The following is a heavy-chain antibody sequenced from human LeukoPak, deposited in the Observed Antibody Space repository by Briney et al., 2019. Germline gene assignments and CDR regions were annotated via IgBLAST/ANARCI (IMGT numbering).Heavy chain of an antibody. CDR1: GFTFSSYT. Sequence: PGGSLRLSCEASGFTFSSYTMNWVRQAPGEGLEWVSSITSSSSSIYYADSVKGRITISRDNARNSLYLQMNSLRAEDTAVYYCAKDLVRQRVFDYWGQGTLVTVSS. J-gene: IGHJ4*02. V-gene: IGHV3-21*01. CDR2: ITSSSSSI. CDR3: AKDLVRQRVFDY. D-gene: IGHD6-13*01.